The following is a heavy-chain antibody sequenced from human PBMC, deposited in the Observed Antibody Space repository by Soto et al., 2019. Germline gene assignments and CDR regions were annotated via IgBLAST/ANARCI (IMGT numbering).Heavy chain of an antibody. CDR1: GYSFTSYW. CDR3: ARHSPYCTNGVCYLYGMDV. J-gene: IGHJ6*02. CDR2: IYPGDSDT. V-gene: IGHV5-51*01. D-gene: IGHD2-8*01. Sequence: GESLKISCKGSGYSFTSYWIGWVRQMPGKGLEWMGIIYPGDSDTRYSPSFQGQVTISADKSISTAYLQWSSLKASDTAMYYCARHSPYCTNGVCYLYGMDVWGQGTTGTVSS.